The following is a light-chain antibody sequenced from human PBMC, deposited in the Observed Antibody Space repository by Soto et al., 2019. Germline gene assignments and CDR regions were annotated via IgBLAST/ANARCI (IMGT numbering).Light chain of an antibody. CDR3: QQSYSRPPT. CDR2: AAS. Sequence: QVYLSLSAVSTSITARVIIPCRASQSISNHLNWYQQKPGKAPKLLIFAASSLQSGVPSRFSGSRSGPDFTLTISSLQPEDFATYYCQQSYSRPPTFGQGTKVDIK. V-gene: IGKV1-39*01. CDR1: QSISNH. J-gene: IGKJ1*01.